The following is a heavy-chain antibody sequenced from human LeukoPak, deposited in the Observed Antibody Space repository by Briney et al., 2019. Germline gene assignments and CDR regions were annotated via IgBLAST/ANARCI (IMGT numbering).Heavy chain of an antibody. CDR2: VHLSGRT. CDR3: AREGGPYRPLDY. Sequence: SGPTLLHPSGPLSLTCGVSGGSLSSTNWWTWVRQPPGEGLEWIGDVHLSGRTNYNPSLESRVTMSVDMSENHISLKLTSVTAADTAVYYCAREGGPYRPLDYSGQGTLVTVSS. CDR1: GGSLSSTNW. V-gene: IGHV4-4*02. J-gene: IGHJ4*02.